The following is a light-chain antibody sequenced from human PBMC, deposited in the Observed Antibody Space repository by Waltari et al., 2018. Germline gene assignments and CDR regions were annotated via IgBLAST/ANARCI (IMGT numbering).Light chain of an antibody. V-gene: IGKV1-39*01. J-gene: IGKJ4*01. CDR1: QSISNH. CDR3: QQTSSSLC. Sequence: DIQMTQSPSSLSASVGDRVTITCRASQSISNHLKWYQQKPGKAPKLLIYAVSSLQSGVQSRFRGSRSAPDFTLTLASLQHVDLATYYCQQTSSSLCFGGGPKVEL. CDR2: AVS.